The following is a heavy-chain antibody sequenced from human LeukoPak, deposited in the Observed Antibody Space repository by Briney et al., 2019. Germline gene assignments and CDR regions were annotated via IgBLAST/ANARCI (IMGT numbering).Heavy chain of an antibody. D-gene: IGHD3-16*01. V-gene: IGHV3-7*01. Sequence: GGSLRLSCAASGFTFSGYEMNWVRQAPGQGLEWVANIKYDGSEEYYADSVKGRFTISRDNAKNSLSLQMNYVRAGDTAIYYCAYTNHLTYWGQGTLVTVSS. CDR1: GFTFSGYE. CDR3: AYTNHLTY. J-gene: IGHJ4*02. CDR2: IKYDGSEE.